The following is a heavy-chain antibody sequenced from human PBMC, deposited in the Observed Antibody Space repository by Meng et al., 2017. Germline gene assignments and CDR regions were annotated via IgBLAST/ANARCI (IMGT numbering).Heavy chain of an antibody. CDR3: ARRHYDFWSGYSSYYYYGMDV. CDR1: GFTFSSYG. CDR2: IWYDGSNK. V-gene: IGHV3-33*01. D-gene: IGHD3-3*01. Sequence: GESLKISCAASGFTFSSYGMHWVRQAPGKGLEWVAVIWYDGSNKYYADSVKGRFTISRDNSKNTLYLQMNSLRAEDTAVYYCARRHYDFWSGYSSYYYYGMDVWGQGTTVTVSS. J-gene: IGHJ6*02.